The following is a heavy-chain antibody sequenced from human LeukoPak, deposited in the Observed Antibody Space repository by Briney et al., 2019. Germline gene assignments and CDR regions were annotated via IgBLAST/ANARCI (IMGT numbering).Heavy chain of an antibody. Sequence: PGGSLRLSCAASGLTFDDYAMHWVRQAPGKGLEWVSGISWNSGRIAYADSVKGRFTISRDNAKNSLYLQMNSLRAEDMALYYCVKDNSHYYDNSGYFDYWGQGTLVTVSS. V-gene: IGHV3-9*03. CDR2: ISWNSGRI. CDR3: VKDNSHYYDNSGYFDY. D-gene: IGHD3-22*01. J-gene: IGHJ4*02. CDR1: GLTFDDYA.